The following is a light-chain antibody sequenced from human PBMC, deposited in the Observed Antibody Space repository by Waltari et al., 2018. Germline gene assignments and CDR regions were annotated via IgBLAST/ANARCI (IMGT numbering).Light chain of an antibody. Sequence: QTVVTQEPSFSVPPGGTVTPTCGLSSGSVSTSLYPSWYQQTPGQAPRTVIYSTETRPSGVPDRFSGSIIGNKAALTITGAQADDESDYYCSVYMHPGSVLFGGRTRLTVL. J-gene: IGLJ2*01. CDR1: SGSVSTSLY. CDR2: STE. CDR3: SVYMHPGSVL. V-gene: IGLV8-61*01.